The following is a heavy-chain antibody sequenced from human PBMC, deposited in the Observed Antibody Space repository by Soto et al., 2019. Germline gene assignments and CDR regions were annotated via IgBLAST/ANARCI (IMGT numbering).Heavy chain of an antibody. CDR2: ISWNSGSI. CDR3: AKDIGSGYSGYGAVDY. CDR1: GFIFDDYA. J-gene: IGHJ4*02. D-gene: IGHD5-12*01. V-gene: IGHV3-9*01. Sequence: GGSLRLSCAASGFIFDDYAMHWVRQAPGKGLEWVSGISWNSGSIGYADSVKGRFTTSRDNAKNSLYLQMNSLRAEDTALYYCAKDIGSGYSGYGAVDYWGQGTLVTVSS.